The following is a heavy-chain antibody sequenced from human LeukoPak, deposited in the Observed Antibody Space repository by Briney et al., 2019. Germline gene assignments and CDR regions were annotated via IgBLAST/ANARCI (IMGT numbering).Heavy chain of an antibody. CDR1: GGTFSSYA. CDR3: ARDGRSGYEDL. D-gene: IGHD5-12*01. V-gene: IGHV1-69*04. J-gene: IGHJ5*02. CDR2: IIPILGIA. Sequence: ASVKVSCKASGGTFSSYAISWVRQAPGQGLEWMGRIIPILGIANYAQKFQGRVTITADKSTSTAYMELSSLRSEDTAIYYCARDGRSGYEDLWGPGTLVTVSS.